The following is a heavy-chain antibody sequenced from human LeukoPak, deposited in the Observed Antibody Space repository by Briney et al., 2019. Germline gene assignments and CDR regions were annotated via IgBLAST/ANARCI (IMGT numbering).Heavy chain of an antibody. D-gene: IGHD3-10*01. J-gene: IGHJ4*02. V-gene: IGHV4-38-2*01. Sequence: PSETLSLTCAVSGYSISSGYYWGWIRQPPGKGLEWIGTIYHSGSTYSNPSLKSRVTISIDTYKNQFSLKLSSVTAADTAFYYCARSGAPWFFDYWGQGTLVTVSS. CDR1: GYSISSGYY. CDR3: ARSGAPWFFDY. CDR2: IYHSGST.